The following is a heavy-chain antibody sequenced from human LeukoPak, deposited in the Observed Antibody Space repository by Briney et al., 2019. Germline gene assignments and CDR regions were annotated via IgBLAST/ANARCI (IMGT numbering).Heavy chain of an antibody. CDR2: IYHSGST. Sequence: SETLSLTCTVSGYSISSGYYWGWIRQPPGKGLEWIGSIYHSGSTYYNPSLKSRVTISVDTSKNQFSLKLSSVTAADTAVYYCASYDRTVTNFDYWGQGTLVTVSS. J-gene: IGHJ4*02. D-gene: IGHD4-11*01. CDR3: ASYDRTVTNFDY. CDR1: GYSISSGYY. V-gene: IGHV4-38-2*02.